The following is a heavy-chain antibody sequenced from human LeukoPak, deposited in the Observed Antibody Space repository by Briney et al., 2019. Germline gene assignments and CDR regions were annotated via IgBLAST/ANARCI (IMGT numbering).Heavy chain of an antibody. V-gene: IGHV4-59*12. CDR2: IYYSGST. CDR3: ARDPRFLEWLLYFDY. CDR1: GGSISSYY. J-gene: IGHJ4*02. D-gene: IGHD3-3*01. Sequence: SETLSLTCTVSGGSISSYYWSWIRQPPGKGLEWIGYIYYSGSTNYNPSLKSRVTISVDTSKNQFSLKLSSVTAADTAVYYCARDPRFLEWLLYFDYWGQGTLVTVSS.